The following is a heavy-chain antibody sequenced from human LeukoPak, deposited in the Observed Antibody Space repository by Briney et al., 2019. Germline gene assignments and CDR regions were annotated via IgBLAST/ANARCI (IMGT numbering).Heavy chain of an antibody. J-gene: IGHJ5*02. CDR2: INADNGNT. D-gene: IGHD2-2*01. CDR1: GYTFNSDD. V-gene: IGHV1-18*01. CDR3: ARARYCSSTSCPPYDWFDP. Sequence: ASVKVSCKASGYTFNSDDISWVRQAPGQGLEWMGRINADNGNTNYAQKVQGRVTMTTDTSTSTAYMELSSLRSEDTAVYYCARARYCSSTSCPPYDWFDPWGQGTLVTVSS.